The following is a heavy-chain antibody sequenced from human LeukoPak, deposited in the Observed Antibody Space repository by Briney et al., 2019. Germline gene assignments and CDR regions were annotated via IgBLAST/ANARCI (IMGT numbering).Heavy chain of an antibody. CDR3: ARIVRGIVQPQNAFDI. J-gene: IGHJ3*02. D-gene: IGHD2/OR15-2a*01. V-gene: IGHV3-7*01. CDR2: IKQDESEK. CDR1: GFTFSSYW. Sequence: GGSLRLSCAGSGFTFSSYWMRWLRQAPGKGLEWVANIKQDESEKYSVDSVRGRFTISRDKAKNSLYLQMNSLRADDTAVYYCARIVRGIVQPQNAFDIWGQGTVVTVSS.